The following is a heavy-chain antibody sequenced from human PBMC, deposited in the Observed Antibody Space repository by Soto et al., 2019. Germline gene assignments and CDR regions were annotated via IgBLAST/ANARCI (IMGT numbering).Heavy chain of an antibody. V-gene: IGHV3-73*01. CDR2: IKSKARNYAT. D-gene: IGHD4-17*01. Sequence: DVQLVESGGGLVQPGGSLKLSCAGSGFTFSGSDIHWVRQASGKGLEWIGRIKSKARNYATSYAASVKGRFTVARDDSENTGYFQMSSLQTEDTDMYYCICREAYGAHMWFDPWGQGTLVTVSS. J-gene: IGHJ5*02. CDR1: GFTFSGSD. CDR3: ICREAYGAHMWFDP.